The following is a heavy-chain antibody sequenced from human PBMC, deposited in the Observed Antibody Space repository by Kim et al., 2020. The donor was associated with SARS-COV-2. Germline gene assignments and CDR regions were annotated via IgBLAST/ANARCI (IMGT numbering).Heavy chain of an antibody. J-gene: IGHJ6*02. Sequence: KGRLTISRHNSKNTLYLQMNSLRAEDTAVYYCARDTAMDSPYYYYGMDVWGQGTTVTVSS. CDR3: ARDTAMDSPYYYYGMDV. D-gene: IGHD5-18*01. V-gene: IGHV3-53*04.